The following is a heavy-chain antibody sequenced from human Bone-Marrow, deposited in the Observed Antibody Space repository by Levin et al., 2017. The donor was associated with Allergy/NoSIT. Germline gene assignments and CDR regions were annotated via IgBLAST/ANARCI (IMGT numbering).Heavy chain of an antibody. CDR1: GFTFSSYA. D-gene: IGHD3-10*01. CDR2: ISYDGSNK. J-gene: IGHJ5*02. V-gene: IGHV3-30-3*01. Sequence: GESLKISCAASGFTFSSYAMHWVRQAPGKGLEWVAVISYDGSNKYYADSVKGRFTISRDNSKNTLYLQMNSLRAEDTAVYYCARDGLGYYGSGSYYWGKNWFDPWGQGTLVTVSS. CDR3: ARDGLGYYGSGSYYWGKNWFDP.